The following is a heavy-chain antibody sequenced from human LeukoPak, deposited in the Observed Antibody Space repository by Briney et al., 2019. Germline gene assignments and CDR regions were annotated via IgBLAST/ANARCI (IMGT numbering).Heavy chain of an antibody. V-gene: IGHV1-69*13. Sequence: SVKVSCKASGGTFSSYAISWVRQAPGQGLEWMGGIIPIFGTANYAQKFQGRVTITADESTSTAYMELSSLRSEDTAVYYCARGAFYSSTSLVCNMDVWGKGTTVTVSS. CDR2: IIPIFGTA. D-gene: IGHD2-2*01. J-gene: IGHJ6*03. CDR3: ARGAFYSSTSLVCNMDV. CDR1: GGTFSSYA.